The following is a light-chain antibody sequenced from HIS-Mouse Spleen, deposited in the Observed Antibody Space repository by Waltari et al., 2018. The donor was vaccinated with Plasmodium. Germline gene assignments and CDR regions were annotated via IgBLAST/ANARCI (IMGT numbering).Light chain of an antibody. CDR3: QQSYSTWT. CDR1: QSISSY. J-gene: IGKJ1*01. CDR2: AAS. Sequence: DIQMTQSSSSLSASVGDRVTITCRASQSISSYLNWYQQKPGKAPKLLIYAASSLQSGVPSRFSGNGSGTDFTLTISSLQPEYFATYYWQQSYSTWTFGQGTKVEIK. V-gene: IGKV1-39*01.